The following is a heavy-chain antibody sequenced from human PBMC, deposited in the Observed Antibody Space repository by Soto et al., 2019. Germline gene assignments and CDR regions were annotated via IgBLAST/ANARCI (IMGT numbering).Heavy chain of an antibody. Sequence: GGPLRLSSEASGFTFWPYAMSWVRQVPGKGLEWVSGISGSGNNIDYADSVKGRFTNSRDNSNNTLYLQINSLSAEDTAVYCCAKDPRNSHQLRLGESLPYSFDYWGQGTLVTVSS. D-gene: IGHD3-16*01. CDR1: GFTFWPYA. CDR3: AKDPRNSHQLRLGESLPYSFDY. J-gene: IGHJ4*02. CDR2: ISGSGNNI. V-gene: IGHV3-23*01.